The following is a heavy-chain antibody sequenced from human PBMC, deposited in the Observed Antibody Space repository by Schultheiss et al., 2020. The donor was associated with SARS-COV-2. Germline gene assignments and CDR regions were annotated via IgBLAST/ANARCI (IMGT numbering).Heavy chain of an antibody. CDR3: TTLYSSGWYYYYGMDV. D-gene: IGHD6-19*01. V-gene: IGHV3-73*01. Sequence: GESLKISCKGSGYSFTSYWIGWVRQMPGKGLEWVGRIRSKANSYATAYAASVKGRFTISRDDSKNTAYLQMNSLKTEDTAVYYCTTLYSSGWYYYYGMDVWGQGTTVTVSS. J-gene: IGHJ6*02. CDR2: IRSKANSYAT. CDR1: GYSFTSYW.